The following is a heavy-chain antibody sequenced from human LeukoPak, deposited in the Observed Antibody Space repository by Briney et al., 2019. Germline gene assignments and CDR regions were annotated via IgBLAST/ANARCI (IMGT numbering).Heavy chain of an antibody. Sequence: SQTLSLTCTVSGGSISSGGYYWSWIRQHPGKGLEWIGYIYYSGSTYYNPSLKSRVTISVDTSKSQFSLKLSSVTAADTAVYYCARDYPTYYDFWGGYYGMDVWGQGTTVTVSS. CDR2: IYYSGST. CDR3: ARDYPTYYDFWGGYYGMDV. D-gene: IGHD3-3*01. V-gene: IGHV4-31*03. J-gene: IGHJ6*02. CDR1: GGSISSGGYY.